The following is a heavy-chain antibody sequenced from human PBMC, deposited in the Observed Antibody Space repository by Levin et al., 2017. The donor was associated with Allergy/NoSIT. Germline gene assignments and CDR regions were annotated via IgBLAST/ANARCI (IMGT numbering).Heavy chain of an antibody. CDR2: ISYDGSNK. J-gene: IGHJ6*02. Sequence: LSLTCAASGFTFSSYAMLWVRQAPGKGLEWVAVISYDGSNKYYADSVKGRFTISRDNSKNTLYLQMNSLRAEDTAVYYCARDTILGAARIYYYYGMDVWGQGTTVTVSS. CDR3: ARDTILGAARIYYYYGMDV. CDR1: GFTFSSYA. V-gene: IGHV3-30*04. D-gene: IGHD6-6*01.